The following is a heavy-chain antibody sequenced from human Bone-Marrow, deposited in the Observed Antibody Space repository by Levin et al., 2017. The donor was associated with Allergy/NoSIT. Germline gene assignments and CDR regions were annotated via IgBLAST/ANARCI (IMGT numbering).Heavy chain of an antibody. D-gene: IGHD5-24*01. J-gene: IGHJ4*02. V-gene: IGHV4-61*01. CDR3: ARDEMTTIDL. Sequence: TLSLTCAVSGDSVSSGSYSWNWIRQPPGKGLEWLGSVYNTGSAYFTPSLKSRATISVDTSKNQFSLRLTSVTAADTAVYYCARDEMTTIDLWGQGTLVTVSS. CDR2: VYNTGSA. CDR1: GDSVSSGSYS.